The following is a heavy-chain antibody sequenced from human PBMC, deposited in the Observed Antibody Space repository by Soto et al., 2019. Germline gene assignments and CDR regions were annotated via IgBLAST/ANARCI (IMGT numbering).Heavy chain of an antibody. J-gene: IGHJ4*02. CDR1: GGSISSGGYS. V-gene: IGHV4-30-2*01. Sequence: KPSETLSLTCAVSGGSISSGGYSWSWIRQPPGKGLEWIGYIYHSGSTYYNPSLKSRVTISVDRSKNQFSLKLSSVTAADTAVYYCARATDTAMALDYWGQGTLVTVSS. D-gene: IGHD5-18*01. CDR3: ARATDTAMALDY. CDR2: IYHSGST.